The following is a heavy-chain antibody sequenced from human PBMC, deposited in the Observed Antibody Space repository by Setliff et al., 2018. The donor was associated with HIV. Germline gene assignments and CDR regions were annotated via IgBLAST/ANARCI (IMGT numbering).Heavy chain of an antibody. J-gene: IGHJ4*02. CDR1: GGSISSGYYY. V-gene: IGHV4-31*03. CDR3: ARGFDYAQRPPLYYFDY. D-gene: IGHD2-2*01. Sequence: KTSETLSLTCTVSGGSISSGYYYWSWIRQHPGKGLEWIGYIYYSGNPFYNPSLRSRVTTSLDTSKNQFSLKLSSVTAADTAVYYCARGFDYAQRPPLYYFDYWGQGTLVTVSS. CDR2: IYYSGNP.